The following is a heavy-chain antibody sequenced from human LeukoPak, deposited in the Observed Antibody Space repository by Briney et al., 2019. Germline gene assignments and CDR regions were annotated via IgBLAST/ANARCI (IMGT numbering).Heavy chain of an antibody. Sequence: SETLSLTCTVSGGSTNTGGYFWSWIRQPPGKGLEWIGYVFRTGRTSYNPSLDSRVTISLDRSRNQFSLKLSSVTAADTAVYYCARAGAAQPANDFWGQGILVTVSS. CDR3: ARAGAAQPANDF. CDR1: GGSTNTGGYF. D-gene: IGHD1-26*01. CDR2: VFRTGRT. V-gene: IGHV4-30-2*01. J-gene: IGHJ4*02.